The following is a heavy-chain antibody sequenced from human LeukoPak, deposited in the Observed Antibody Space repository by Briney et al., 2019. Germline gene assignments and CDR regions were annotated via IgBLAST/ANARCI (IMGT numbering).Heavy chain of an antibody. CDR3: ARLQNYYYYMDV. J-gene: IGHJ6*03. V-gene: IGHV4-4*09. CDR2: IYTSGST. Sequence: SETLSLTCTVSGGSISSYYWSWIRQPPGKGLEWIGYIYTSGSTNYNPSLKSRVTISVDMSKNQFSLKLSSVTAADTAVYYCARLQNYYYYMDVWGKGTTVTVSS. CDR1: GGSISSYY.